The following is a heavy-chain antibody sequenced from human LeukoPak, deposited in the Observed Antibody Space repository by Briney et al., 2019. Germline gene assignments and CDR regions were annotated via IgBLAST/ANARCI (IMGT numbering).Heavy chain of an antibody. J-gene: IGHJ4*02. Sequence: ASVKVSCKASGYTFTSYYMHWVRQAPGQGLEWMGIINPSGGSTSYAQKFQGRVTMTRDTSISTAYMELSRLRSDDTAVYYCARIPQRATFSSWYDRYFDYWGQGTLVTVSS. CDR2: INPSGGST. CDR3: ARIPQRATFSSWYDRYFDY. V-gene: IGHV1-46*01. CDR1: GYTFTSYY. D-gene: IGHD6-13*01.